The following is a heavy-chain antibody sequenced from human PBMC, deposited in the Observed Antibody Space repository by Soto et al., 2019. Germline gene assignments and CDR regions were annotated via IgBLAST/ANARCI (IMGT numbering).Heavy chain of an antibody. V-gene: IGHV1-69*13. J-gene: IGHJ6*02. D-gene: IGHD3-22*01. CDR2: IIPIFGTS. CDR3: ARVEYYYDSSGQADYYYGMDV. Sequence: ASVKVSCKASGGTFSTYGINWVRQAPGQGLEWMGGIIPIFGTSSYAQKFQGRVTITADESSSTAYMELSSLRSEDTAVYYCARVEYYYDSSGQADYYYGMDVWGQGTTVTVSS. CDR1: GGTFSTYG.